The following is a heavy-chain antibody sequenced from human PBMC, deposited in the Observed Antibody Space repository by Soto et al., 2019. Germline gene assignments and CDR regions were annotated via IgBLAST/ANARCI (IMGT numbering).Heavy chain of an antibody. CDR2: ISSGGSAI. CDR1: GFTFSSYE. V-gene: IGHV3-48*03. J-gene: IGHJ6*02. D-gene: IGHD6-6*01. CDR3: ARDDSSSFLVVDYNYGMDV. Sequence: EVQLVESGGGLVQPGGSLRLSCAASGFTFSSYEMNWVRQAPGKGLEWVSYISSGGSAIYYADSVKGRFTISRDNAKNSLYLQMNGLRAVDMAVYYCARDDSSSFLVVDYNYGMDVWGQGTTVTVSS.